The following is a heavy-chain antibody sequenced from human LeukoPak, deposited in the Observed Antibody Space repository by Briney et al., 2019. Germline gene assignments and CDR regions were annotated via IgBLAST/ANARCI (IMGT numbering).Heavy chain of an antibody. CDR2: ISAYNGNT. J-gene: IGHJ3*02. CDR3: ARVAGIAAAGTGGDAFDI. Sequence: ASVKVSCKASGYTFTSYGISWVRQAPGQGLEWMGWISAYNGNTNYAQKLQGRVTMTTDTSTSTAYMELRSLRSDDTAVYYCARVAGIAAAGTGGDAFDIWGQGTMVTVSS. V-gene: IGHV1-18*01. CDR1: GYTFTSYG. D-gene: IGHD6-13*01.